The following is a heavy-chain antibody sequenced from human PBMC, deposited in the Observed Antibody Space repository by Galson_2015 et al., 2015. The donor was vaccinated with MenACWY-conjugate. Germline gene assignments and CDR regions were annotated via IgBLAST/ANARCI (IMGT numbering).Heavy chain of an antibody. CDR3: ARASPGGTYFFDY. CDR2: ISGSSGST. J-gene: IGHJ4*02. CDR1: GFTFSSYA. D-gene: IGHD1-26*01. V-gene: IGHV3-23*01. Sequence: SLRLSCAASGFTFSSYAMSWVRQAPGKGLEWVSVISGSSGSTYYADSVEGRFTISRDNSKNTLYLQLNSLSAEDTAAYYCARASPGGTYFFDYWGQGTLVTVSS.